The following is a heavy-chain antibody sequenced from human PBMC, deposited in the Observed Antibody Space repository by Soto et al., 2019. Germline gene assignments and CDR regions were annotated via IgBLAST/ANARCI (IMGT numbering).Heavy chain of an antibody. J-gene: IGHJ4*02. V-gene: IGHV4-39*01. D-gene: IGHD3-10*01. Sequence: SEILSLTCTVSCGSISSSSYYWGWIRQPPGKGLEWIGSIYYSGSTYYNPSLKSRVTISVDTSKNQFSLKLSSVTAADTAVYYCARISFGEFPYFDYWGQGTLVTVSS. CDR1: CGSISSSSYY. CDR2: IYYSGST. CDR3: ARISFGEFPYFDY.